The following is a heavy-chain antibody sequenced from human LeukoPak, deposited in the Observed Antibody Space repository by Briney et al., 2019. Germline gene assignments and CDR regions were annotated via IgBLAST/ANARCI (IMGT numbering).Heavy chain of an antibody. CDR2: IKKDGSEK. J-gene: IGHJ6*02. D-gene: IGHD5-18*01. Sequence: GGSLRLSCTASGFIFSGSWMAWIRQAPGKGLEWVAIIKKDGSEKYYVDSMKGRFTISRDNSKNTLFLQMNSLRAEDTAVYYCATRQRSGYYYGMDVWGQGTTVTVSS. CDR1: GFIFSGSW. CDR3: ATRQRSGYYYGMDV. V-gene: IGHV3-7*03.